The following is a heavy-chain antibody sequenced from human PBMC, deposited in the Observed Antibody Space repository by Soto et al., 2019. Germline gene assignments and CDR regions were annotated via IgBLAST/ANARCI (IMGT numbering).Heavy chain of an antibody. CDR1: GFTFSSYG. CDR3: ARDGYSRRTGGMDV. Sequence: QVQLVESGGGVVQPGRSLRLSCAASGFTFSSYGMHWVRQAPGKGLEWVAVIWYDGSNKYYADSVKGRFTISRDNSKNTLDLQMNSLRAEDTAVYYCARDGYSRRTGGMDVWGQGTTVTVSS. V-gene: IGHV3-33*01. CDR2: IWYDGSNK. D-gene: IGHD5-18*01. J-gene: IGHJ6*02.